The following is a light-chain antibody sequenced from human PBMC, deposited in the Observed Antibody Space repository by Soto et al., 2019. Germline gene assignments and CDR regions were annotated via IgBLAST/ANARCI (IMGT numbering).Light chain of an antibody. J-gene: IGLJ1*01. CDR1: SSDVGSYNY. Sequence: QSALTQSASASGSPGQSIIISCTGTSSDVGSYNYVSWYQHHPGKAPKFMMYDVSNRPSGVSNRFSGSKSGDTASLTISGLQAEDEADYYCSSYTTSGTLVFGSGTKVTVL. V-gene: IGLV2-14*03. CDR2: DVS. CDR3: SSYTTSGTLV.